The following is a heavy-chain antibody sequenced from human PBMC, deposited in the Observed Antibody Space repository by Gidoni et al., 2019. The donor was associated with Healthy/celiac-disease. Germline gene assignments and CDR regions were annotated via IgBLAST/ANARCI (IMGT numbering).Heavy chain of an antibody. CDR1: GGSFSGYY. CDR2: INHSGST. CDR3: ARGRSVTYYDFWSAPHLV. V-gene: IGHV4-34*01. J-gene: IGHJ2*01. Sequence: QVQLQQCGAGLLKPSETLSLTCAVYGGSFSGYYWSCIRQPPGKGLEWIGEINHSGSTNYNPSLKSRVTISVDTSKNQFSLKLSSVTAADTAVYYCARGRSVTYYDFWSAPHLVWGRGTLVTVSS. D-gene: IGHD3-3*01.